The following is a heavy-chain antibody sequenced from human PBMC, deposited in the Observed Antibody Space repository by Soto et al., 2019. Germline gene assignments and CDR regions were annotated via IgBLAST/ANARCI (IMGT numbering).Heavy chain of an antibody. CDR2: IYPGDSDT. V-gene: IGHV5-51*01. CDR1: GYSFTGYW. Sequence: GESLKISCKGSGYSFTGYWIGWVRQMPGKGLEWMGIIYPGDSDTRYSPSFQGQVTISADKSISTAYLQWSSLKASDTAMYYCARQIRALYYGMDVCGQGTTVTVSS. J-gene: IGHJ6*02. CDR3: ARQIRALYYGMDV. D-gene: IGHD1-26*01.